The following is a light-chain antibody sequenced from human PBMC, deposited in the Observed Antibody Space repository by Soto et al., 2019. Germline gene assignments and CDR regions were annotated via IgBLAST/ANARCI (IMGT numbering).Light chain of an antibody. CDR3: SSFAGSTDFVV. J-gene: IGLJ2*01. V-gene: IGLV2-8*02. CDR2: EVS. CDR1: SSDVGGDNY. Sequence: QSALTQPPSASRSPGQSVTISCTGTSSDVGGDNYVSWYQHHSGRAPKLMIYEVSKRPSGVPDRFSGSKSGNTASLTVSGLLAEDEADYYCSSFAGSTDFVVFGGGTKVTVL.